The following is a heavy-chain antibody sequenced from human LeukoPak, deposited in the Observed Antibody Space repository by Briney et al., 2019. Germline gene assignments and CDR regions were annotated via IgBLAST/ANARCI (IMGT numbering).Heavy chain of an antibody. CDR2: IYYSGST. J-gene: IGHJ4*02. V-gene: IGHV4-59*01. D-gene: IGHD3-16*01. CDR1: GGSISSYY. CDR3: AREGGGFDY. Sequence: SETLSLTCTVSGGSISSYYWSWIRQPPGKGLEWIGYIYYSGSTNYNPSLKSRVTISVDTSKNQFSLKLRSVTAADTAVYYCAREGGGFDYWGQGTLVTVSS.